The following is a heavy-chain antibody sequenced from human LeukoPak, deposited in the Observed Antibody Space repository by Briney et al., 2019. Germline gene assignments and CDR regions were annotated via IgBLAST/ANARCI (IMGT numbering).Heavy chain of an antibody. Sequence: GRSLRLSCAASGFTFSSYAMHWVRQAPGKGLEWVAVISYDGSNKYYADSVKGRFTISGDNSKNTLYLQMNSLRAEDTAVYYCARGTIFGVVPTYYFDYWGQGTLVTVSS. CDR1: GFTFSSYA. D-gene: IGHD3-3*01. CDR2: ISYDGSNK. V-gene: IGHV3-30-3*01. CDR3: ARGTIFGVVPTYYFDY. J-gene: IGHJ4*02.